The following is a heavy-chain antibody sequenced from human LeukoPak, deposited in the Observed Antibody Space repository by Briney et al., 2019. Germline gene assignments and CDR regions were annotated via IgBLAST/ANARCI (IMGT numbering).Heavy chain of an antibody. V-gene: IGHV3-33*01. CDR3: ARDRLQKYCSSTSCYFGY. Sequence: GGSLRLSCAASGFTFSSYGMHWVRQAPGKGLEWVAVIWYDGSNKYYADSVKGQFTISRDNSKNTLYLQMNSLRAEDTAVYYCARDRLQKYCSSTSCYFGYWGQGTLVTVSS. D-gene: IGHD2-2*01. CDR1: GFTFSSYG. J-gene: IGHJ4*02. CDR2: IWYDGSNK.